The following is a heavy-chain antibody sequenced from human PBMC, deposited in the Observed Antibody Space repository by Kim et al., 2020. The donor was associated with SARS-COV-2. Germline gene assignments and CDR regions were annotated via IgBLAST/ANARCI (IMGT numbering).Heavy chain of an antibody. Sequence: ASVKVSCKASGYTFTSYAMNWVRQAPGQGLEWMGWINTNTGNPTYAQGFTGRFVFSLDTSVSTAYLQISSLKAEDTAVYYCARVLGELRYFDWCPPPWFDPWGQGTLVTVSS. CDR2: INTNTGNP. D-gene: IGHD3-9*01. CDR1: GYTFTSYA. J-gene: IGHJ5*02. CDR3: ARVLGELRYFDWCPPPWFDP. V-gene: IGHV7-4-1*02.